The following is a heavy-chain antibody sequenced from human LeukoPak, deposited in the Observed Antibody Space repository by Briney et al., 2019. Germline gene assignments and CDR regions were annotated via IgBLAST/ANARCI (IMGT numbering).Heavy chain of an antibody. CDR3: AGDRRDYYDSSGPFDY. CDR1: GFTFSSYS. CDR2: VSASGLST. J-gene: IGHJ4*02. D-gene: IGHD3-22*01. V-gene: IGHV3-23*01. Sequence: GGSLRLSCAASGFTFSSYSMSWVRQSPGKGLEWVSSVSASGLSTYYADSVKGRFTISRDNSKNTLYLQMNSLRAEDTAVYYCAGDRRDYYDSSGPFDYWGQGTLVAVSS.